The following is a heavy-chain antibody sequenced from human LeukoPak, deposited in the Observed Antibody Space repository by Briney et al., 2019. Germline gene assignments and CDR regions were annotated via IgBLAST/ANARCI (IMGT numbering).Heavy chain of an antibody. CDR3: ARGAPGDYYYYYMDV. V-gene: IGHV3-7*01. CDR2: IKQDGSEK. Sequence: GGSLRLSCAASGFTFSSYWMSWVRQAPGKGLEWVANIKQDGSEKYYVDPVKGRFTISRDNAKNSLYLQMNSLRAEDTAVYYCARGAPGDYYYYYMDVWGKGTTVTVSS. J-gene: IGHJ6*03. CDR1: GFTFSSYW.